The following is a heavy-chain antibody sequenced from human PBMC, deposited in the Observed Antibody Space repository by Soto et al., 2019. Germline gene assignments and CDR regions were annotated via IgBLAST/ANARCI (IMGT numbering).Heavy chain of an antibody. CDR2: IKSKSDGGTA. V-gene: IGHV3-15*01. J-gene: IGHJ4*02. D-gene: IGHD3-22*01. CDR3: KTYDNSRFDY. Sequence: PGWSXRLSGMSSVFIFINAGMIGVRQIPGKGLEFVGRIKSKSDGGTAEHAAPVKVRFSLSGDDSKNTLYLQMNSLKTEDTALYYCKTYDNSRFDYWGQGTQVTVSS. CDR1: VFIFINAG.